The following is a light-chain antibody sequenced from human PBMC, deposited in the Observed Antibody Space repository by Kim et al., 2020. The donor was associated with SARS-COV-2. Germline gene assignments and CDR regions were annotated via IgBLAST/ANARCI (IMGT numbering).Light chain of an antibody. CDR1: KLGDKH. Sequence: SYELTQPPSVSVSPGQTASITCSGHKLGDKHAYWYQQKPGQSPVLVIYQDIKRPSGIPERSSGSNSGNTVTLTISGTQSMDEADYYCQAWDSSTAVFGGG. CDR2: QDI. J-gene: IGLJ3*02. CDR3: QAWDSSTAV. V-gene: IGLV3-1*01.